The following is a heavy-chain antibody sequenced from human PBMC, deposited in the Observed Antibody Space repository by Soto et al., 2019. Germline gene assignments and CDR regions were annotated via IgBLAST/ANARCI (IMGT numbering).Heavy chain of an antibody. V-gene: IGHV1-8*01. J-gene: IGHJ5*02. CDR2: MNPNSGNT. CDR3: AREDRYCSGGSCYVWFDP. Sequence: QVQLVQSGAEVKKPGASVKVSCKTSGYTFTSYDINWVRQATGQGLEWMGWMNPNSGNTGYAQKFQGRVTMTRNTSISTAYMELSSLRSEDTAVYYCAREDRYCSGGSCYVWFDPWGQGTLVTVSS. CDR1: GYTFTSYD. D-gene: IGHD2-15*01.